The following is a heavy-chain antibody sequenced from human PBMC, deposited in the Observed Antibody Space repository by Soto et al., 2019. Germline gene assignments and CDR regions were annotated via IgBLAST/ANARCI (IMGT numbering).Heavy chain of an antibody. CDR1: GFTFSSYW. CDR3: ARDEHYYYGMDV. J-gene: IGHJ6*02. CDR2: IKPEGGEK. Sequence: EVQLVESGGGLVQPGGSLRLSCAASGFTFSSYWMTWVRQAPGQGLEWVANIKPEGGEKYYVDSVKGRFTISRDNAKNSLYLQMNSLRAEDTAVYYCARDEHYYYGMDVWGQGTTVTVSS. V-gene: IGHV3-7*04.